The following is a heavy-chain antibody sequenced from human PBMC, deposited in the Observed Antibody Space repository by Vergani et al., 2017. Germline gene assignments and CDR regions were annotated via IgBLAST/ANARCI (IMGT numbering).Heavy chain of an antibody. CDR2: ISYDGTQK. CDR3: ATKSXGTPGCQIGYCRE. Sequence: QVHLVEFGGGVVQPGRSLTLSCVVSGFTSSYYGMHWVRQAPGKGLEWVAVISYDGTQKYYADSVKGRFTISRDNSKSTLYLQMNSLRTEDTAVYYCATKSXGTPGCQIGYCREWGQGTLVTVSS. D-gene: IGHD6-13*01. V-gene: IGHV3-30*03. J-gene: IGHJ1*01. CDR1: GFTSSYYG.